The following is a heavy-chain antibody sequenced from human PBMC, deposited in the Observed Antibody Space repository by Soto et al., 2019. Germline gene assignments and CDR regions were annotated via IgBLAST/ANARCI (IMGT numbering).Heavy chain of an antibody. J-gene: IGHJ4*02. CDR3: ARSQFGYDILTGHYPSEY. Sequence: SETLSLTCSVSCGSISSSGYYWGWIRQPPGKGLEWIGSIYYSGSTYYNPSLKSRVTISVDTSKNQFSLKLSSVTAADTAVYYCARSQFGYDILTGHYPSEYWRQGTLVTVSP. V-gene: IGHV4-39*01. CDR1: CGSISSSGYY. CDR2: IYYSGST. D-gene: IGHD3-9*01.